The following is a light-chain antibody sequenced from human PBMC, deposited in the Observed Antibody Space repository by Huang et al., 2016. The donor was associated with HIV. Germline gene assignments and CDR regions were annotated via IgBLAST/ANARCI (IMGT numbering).Light chain of an antibody. CDR3: QHYGSSPRYI. Sequence: EIVLTQSPGTLSLSPGERATLSCRASESISSSYFAWYQQKPGQAPMLLIYGASSRATGIPDRFSGSGSGTDFTLTISRLDPEDFAVYYCQHYGSSPRYIFGQGTKLEIK. J-gene: IGKJ2*01. CDR2: GAS. V-gene: IGKV3-20*01. CDR1: ESISSSY.